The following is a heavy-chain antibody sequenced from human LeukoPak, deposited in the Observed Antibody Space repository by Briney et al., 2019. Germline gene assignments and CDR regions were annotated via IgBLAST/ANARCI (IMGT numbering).Heavy chain of an antibody. CDR2: ISGDEIWT. V-gene: IGHV3-74*01. Sequence: GGSLRLSCAASGFTLSNHWMHWVRQAPGKGLVWVSRISGDEIWTSYADSVKGRFIISRDNAKDTLYLQMNSLRAEDTAVYYCAREYNSGPKQTDAFDIWGQGTMVTVSS. D-gene: IGHD3-22*01. CDR3: AREYNSGPKQTDAFDI. J-gene: IGHJ3*02. CDR1: GFTLSNHW.